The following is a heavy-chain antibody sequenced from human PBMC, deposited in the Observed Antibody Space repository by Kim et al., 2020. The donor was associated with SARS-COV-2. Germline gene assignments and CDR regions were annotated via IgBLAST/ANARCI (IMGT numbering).Heavy chain of an antibody. CDR2: INTNTGNP. V-gene: IGHV7-4-1*02. Sequence: ASVKVSCKASGYTFTSYAMNWVRQAPGQGLEWMGWINTNTGNPTYAQGFTGRFVFSLDTSVSTAYLQISSLKAEDTAVYYCAREGTHRIAVAGLVRGAFDIWGQGTMVTVSS. CDR3: AREGTHRIAVAGLVRGAFDI. CDR1: GYTFTSYA. J-gene: IGHJ3*02. D-gene: IGHD6-19*01.